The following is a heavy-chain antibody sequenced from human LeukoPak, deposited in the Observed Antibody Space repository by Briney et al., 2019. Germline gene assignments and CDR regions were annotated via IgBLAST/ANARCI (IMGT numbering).Heavy chain of an antibody. CDR3: ARGNSGYDYAFDI. CDR1: GGSISNYY. CDR2: IYSSGST. D-gene: IGHD5-12*01. Sequence: PSETLSLTCAVSGGSISNYYWSWIRQPAGNGLEWIGFIYSSGSTNYNPSLKSRVTISLDTSKNQFSLRVSSVTSADTAVYYCARGNSGYDYAFDIWGQGTMVTVSS. J-gene: IGHJ3*02. V-gene: IGHV4-59*01.